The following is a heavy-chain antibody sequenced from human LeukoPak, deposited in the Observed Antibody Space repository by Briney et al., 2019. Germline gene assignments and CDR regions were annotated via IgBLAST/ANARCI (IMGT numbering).Heavy chain of an antibody. Sequence: SETLSLTCTVSGGSISSYYWSWIRQPPGKGLEWIGYIYYSGSTNYNPSVKSRVTMSVDTSNNQFFLRLTSVTAADTALYYCARGRFELPDWGQGSLVTVS. D-gene: IGHD2-15*01. CDR1: GGSISSYY. CDR3: ARGRFELPD. J-gene: IGHJ4*02. CDR2: IYYSGST. V-gene: IGHV4-59*01.